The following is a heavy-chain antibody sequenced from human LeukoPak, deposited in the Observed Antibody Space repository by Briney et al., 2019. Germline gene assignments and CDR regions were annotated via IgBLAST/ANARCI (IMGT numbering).Heavy chain of an antibody. D-gene: IGHD2-2*01. CDR1: GFTFSSYG. V-gene: IGHV3-30*02. J-gene: IGHJ3*02. CDR3: AHSLTLNVVVPAAMRNDAFDI. CDR2: IRYDGSNK. Sequence: GGSLRLSCAASGFTFSSYGMHWVRQAPGKGLEWVAFIRYDGSNKYYADSVKGRFTISRDNSKNTLYLQMNSLRAEDTAVYYCAHSLTLNVVVPAAMRNDAFDIWGQGTMVTVSS.